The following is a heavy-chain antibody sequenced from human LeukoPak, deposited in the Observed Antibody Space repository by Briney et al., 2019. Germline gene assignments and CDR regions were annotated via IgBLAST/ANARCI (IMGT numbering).Heavy chain of an antibody. V-gene: IGHV1-69*13. Sequence: SVKVSCKASGYTFTSYDINWVRQATGQGLEWMGGIIPIFGTANYAQKFQGRVTITADESTSTAYMELSSLRSEDTAVYYCARDFCSTSCNLGYWGQGTLVTVSS. CDR1: GYTFTSYD. J-gene: IGHJ4*02. D-gene: IGHD2-2*01. CDR2: IIPIFGTA. CDR3: ARDFCSTSCNLGY.